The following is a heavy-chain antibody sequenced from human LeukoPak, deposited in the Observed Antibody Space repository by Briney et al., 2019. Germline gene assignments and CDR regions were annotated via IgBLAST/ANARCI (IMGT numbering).Heavy chain of an antibody. Sequence: GGSLRLSCAASGFTFSSYWMSWVRQAPGKGLEWVANIKQDGSEKYYVDSVKGRFTISRDNAKNSLYLQMNSLRAEDTAVYYCARDPHYYDSSGYYWEFDYWGQGTLVTVSS. CDR2: IKQDGSEK. CDR3: ARDPHYYDSSGYYWEFDY. CDR1: GFTFSSYW. D-gene: IGHD3-22*01. J-gene: IGHJ4*02. V-gene: IGHV3-7*01.